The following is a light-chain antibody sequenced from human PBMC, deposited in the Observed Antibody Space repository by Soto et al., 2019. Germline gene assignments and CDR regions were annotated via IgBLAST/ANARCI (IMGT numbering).Light chain of an antibody. CDR3: MQALESPWT. V-gene: IGKV2-28*01. J-gene: IGKJ1*01. CDR2: LGS. Sequence: DTVMTKSPLSLSVTPGEPASISCRSSQSLLHKNGYNYLDWYLQRPGQSPQLLIYLGSNRASGVPDRFSGSGSGTDFTLRISRVEAEDVGVYYCMQALESPWTFGQRTMV. CDR1: QSLLHKNGYNY.